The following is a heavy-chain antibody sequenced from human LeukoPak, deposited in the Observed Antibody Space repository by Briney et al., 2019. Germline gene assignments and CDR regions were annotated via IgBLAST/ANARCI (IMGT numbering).Heavy chain of an antibody. D-gene: IGHD3-22*01. V-gene: IGHV1-69*06. CDR3: ARGTYDSSSYYYN. Sequence: ASVTDSFKASGGTFINYAMSWLRQAPGQRRAGMGGIIPIFGTANYAQKFQGRVTITADKSTSTADMELSSLRSEDTAVYYCARGTYDSSSYYYNWGQGTLVTVSS. CDR1: GGTFINYA. J-gene: IGHJ4*02. CDR2: IIPIFGTA.